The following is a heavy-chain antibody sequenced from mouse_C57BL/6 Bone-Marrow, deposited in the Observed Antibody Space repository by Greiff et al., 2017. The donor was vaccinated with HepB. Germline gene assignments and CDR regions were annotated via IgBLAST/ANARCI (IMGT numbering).Heavy chain of an antibody. V-gene: IGHV5-6*01. Sequence: EVQGVESGGDLVKPGGSLKLSCAASGFTFSSYGMSWVRQTPDKRLEWVATISSGGSYTYYPDSVKGRFTISRDNAKNTLYLQMSSLKSEDTAMYYCARLGSGYVGYWGQGTTLTVSS. CDR1: GFTFSSYG. J-gene: IGHJ2*01. CDR3: ARLGSGYVGY. CDR2: ISSGGSYT. D-gene: IGHD3-2*02.